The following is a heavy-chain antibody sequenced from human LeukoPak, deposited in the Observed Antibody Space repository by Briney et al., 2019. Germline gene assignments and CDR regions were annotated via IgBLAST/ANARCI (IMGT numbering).Heavy chain of an antibody. CDR2: ISSRSNYI. CDR1: GFTFSSYS. Sequence: GGSLRLSCAASGFTFSSYSMNWVRQAPGKGLEWVSSISSRSNYIYYADSVTGRFTISRDNAKNSLYLQMNSLRAEDTAVYYCASSGRWYSSSWYEDYWGQGTLVTVSS. D-gene: IGHD6-13*01. J-gene: IGHJ4*02. CDR3: ASSGRWYSSSWYEDY. V-gene: IGHV3-21*01.